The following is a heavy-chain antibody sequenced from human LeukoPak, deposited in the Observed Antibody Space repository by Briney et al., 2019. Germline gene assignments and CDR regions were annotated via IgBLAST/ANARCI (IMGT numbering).Heavy chain of an antibody. J-gene: IGHJ3*02. CDR1: GGTFSSYA. D-gene: IGHD2-15*01. CDR3: ATGVVVVAAPPDAFDI. CDR2: IIPIFGTA. Sequence: GASVKVSCKASGGTFSSYAISWVRQAPGQGLEWMGRIIPIFGTANYAQKFQGRVTITTDESTSTAYMELSSLRSEDTAVYYCATGVVVVAAPPDAFDIWGQGTMVTVSS. V-gene: IGHV1-69*05.